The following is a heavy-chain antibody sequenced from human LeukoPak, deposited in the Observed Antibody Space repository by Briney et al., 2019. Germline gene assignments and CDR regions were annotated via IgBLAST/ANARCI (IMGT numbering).Heavy chain of an antibody. CDR2: MKEDGSEI. V-gene: IGHV3-7*01. CDR3: ATGGALGGHFPY. Sequence: GGSLRLSCVVAGFTFSDPTMTWVRQAAGKGPEWVAKMKEDGSEIEYVDSVKGRFTISRDNAKNSLYLQMNYLRAEDTAVYYCATGGALGGHFPYWGQGTLVIVSS. CDR1: GFTFSDPT. J-gene: IGHJ4*02. D-gene: IGHD2-8*02.